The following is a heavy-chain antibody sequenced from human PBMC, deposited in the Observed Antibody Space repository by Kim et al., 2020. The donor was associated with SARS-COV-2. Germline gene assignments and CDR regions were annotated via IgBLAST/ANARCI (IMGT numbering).Heavy chain of an antibody. CDR2: NI. J-gene: IGHJ4*02. Sequence: NIKYSQTFQGRTTLTWNTHASTAYMGLRALTSEDTAVYYCARDLLHSGYDYWGQGTRVTVSS. CDR3: ARDLLHSGYDY. V-gene: IGHV1-3*01. D-gene: IGHD5-12*01.